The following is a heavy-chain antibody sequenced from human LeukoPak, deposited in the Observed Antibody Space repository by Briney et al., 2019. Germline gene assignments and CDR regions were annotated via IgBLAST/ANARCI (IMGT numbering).Heavy chain of an antibody. V-gene: IGHV4-59*01. J-gene: IGHJ3*02. Sequence: SETLSLTCTVSGGSISSYYWSWIRQPPGKGLEWIGYIYYSGSTNYNPSLKSRVTISVDTSKNQFSLKLSSVTAADTAVYYCARDHQDGAFDIWGQGTMVTVSS. CDR1: GGSISSYY. D-gene: IGHD2-2*01. CDR3: ARDHQDGAFDI. CDR2: IYYSGST.